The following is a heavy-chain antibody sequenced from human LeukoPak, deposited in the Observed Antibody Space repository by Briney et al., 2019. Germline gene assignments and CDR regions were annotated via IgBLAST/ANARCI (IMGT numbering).Heavy chain of an antibody. CDR3: AKGSGGSCYTSNDY. J-gene: IGHJ4*02. D-gene: IGHD2-15*01. Sequence: GGSLRLSCAASGFTFSSYAMSWVRQAPGKGLEWVSVISGSGGSTYYADSVKGWFTISRDNSKNTLYLQMNSLGAEDTAVYYCAKGSGGSCYTSNDYWGQGTLVTVSS. CDR2: ISGSGGST. V-gene: IGHV3-23*01. CDR1: GFTFSSYA.